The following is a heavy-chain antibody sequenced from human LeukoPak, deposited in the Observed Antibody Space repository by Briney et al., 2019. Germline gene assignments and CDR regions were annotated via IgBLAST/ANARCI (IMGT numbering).Heavy chain of an antibody. D-gene: IGHD3-10*01. Sequence: SAPTLVKPTQTLTLTCTVSGISLSSSGVGEGLIRQAPVRALEWLALISWDDDKRYSPSLKSRLTITKDTSKNQVVLTMTNMDPVDTATYYCARLRVRGVRDEFDYWGQGTLVTVSS. CDR2: ISWDDDK. V-gene: IGHV2-5*02. CDR3: ARLRVRGVRDEFDY. J-gene: IGHJ4*02. CDR1: GISLSSSGVG.